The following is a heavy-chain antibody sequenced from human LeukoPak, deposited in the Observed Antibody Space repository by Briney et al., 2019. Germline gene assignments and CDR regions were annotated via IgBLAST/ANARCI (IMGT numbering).Heavy chain of an antibody. CDR1: GFSFSNYP. D-gene: IGHD6-13*01. Sequence: GRSLRLSCAASGFSFSNYPMHWVRQAPGKGLEGVAVIANDGKDKHNADSVKGRFTISRDNPKNTLYLQMNSLRAEDTAMYYCARDLTIAAANYYFDNWGQGTLVTVSS. V-gene: IGHV3-30*04. CDR3: ARDLTIAAANYYFDN. CDR2: IANDGKDK. J-gene: IGHJ4*02.